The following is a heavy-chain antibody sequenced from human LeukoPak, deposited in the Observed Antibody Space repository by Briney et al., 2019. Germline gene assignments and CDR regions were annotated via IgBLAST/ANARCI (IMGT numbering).Heavy chain of an antibody. CDR2: IYYSGST. D-gene: IGHD3-10*01. J-gene: IGHJ4*02. Sequence: PSETLSLTCAVSGGSISSYYWSWIRQPPGKGLEWIGYIYYSGSTNYNPSLKSRVTISVDTSKNQFSLKLSSVTAADTAVYYCARGITTMVRGVIRNFDYWGQGTLVTVSS. CDR1: GGSISSYY. V-gene: IGHV4-59*01. CDR3: ARGITTMVRGVIRNFDY.